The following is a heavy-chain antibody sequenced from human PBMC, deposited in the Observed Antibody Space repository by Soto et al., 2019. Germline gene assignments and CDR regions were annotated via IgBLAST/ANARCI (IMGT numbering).Heavy chain of an antibody. CDR3: AKGVRGIAAADWYYYYGMDV. CDR2: ISYDGSNK. Sequence: GGSLRLSCAASGFTFSSYAMHWVRQAPGKGLEWVAVISYDGSNKYYADSVKGRFTISRDNSKNTLYLQMNSLRAEDTAVYYCAKGVRGIAAADWYYYYGMDVWGQGTTVTVSS. J-gene: IGHJ6*02. D-gene: IGHD6-13*01. CDR1: GFTFSSYA. V-gene: IGHV3-30-3*01.